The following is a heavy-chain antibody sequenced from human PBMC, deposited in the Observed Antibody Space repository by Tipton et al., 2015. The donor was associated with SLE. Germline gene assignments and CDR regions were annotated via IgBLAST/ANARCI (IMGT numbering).Heavy chain of an antibody. Sequence: GSLRLSCAASGSTFRSFWMNWVRQAPGKGLAWGANIKEDESAKYYADAVKGRFSISKGNVENSLYLQMNYLRDDDTAVYYCAVGLYAGVGQWGQGTLVTVSS. J-gene: IGHJ4*02. D-gene: IGHD5/OR15-5a*01. CDR1: GSTFRSFW. V-gene: IGHV3-7*01. CDR2: IKEDESAK. CDR3: AVGLYAGVGQ.